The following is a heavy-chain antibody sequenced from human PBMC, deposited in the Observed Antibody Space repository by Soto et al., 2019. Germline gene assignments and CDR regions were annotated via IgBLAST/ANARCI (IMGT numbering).Heavy chain of an antibody. J-gene: IGHJ4*02. Sequence: SETLSLTCTVSSGSISSVDYYWIWIRHPPWKGLEWIGYIYHSGSTSYNPSLKSRVTMSVATSKNQFSLNLNSVTAADTAVYYCAKSSGTFTFDYWGLGTLVTVSS. CDR1: SGSISSVDYY. CDR3: AKSSGTFTFDY. D-gene: IGHD1-1*01. V-gene: IGHV4-30-4*01. CDR2: IYHSGST.